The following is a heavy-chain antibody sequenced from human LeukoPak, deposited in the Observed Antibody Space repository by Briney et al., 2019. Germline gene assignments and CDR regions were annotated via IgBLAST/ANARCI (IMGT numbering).Heavy chain of an antibody. V-gene: IGHV3-21*01. CDR1: GFTFSSYS. CDR2: ISSSSSYI. D-gene: IGHD4-17*01. CDR3: ARGRYGDYYFDY. Sequence: PGGSLRLSCAASGFTFSSYSMNWVRQAPGKGLEWVSSISSSSSYIYYADSVKGRFTISRDNAKNSLHLQMNSLRAEDTAVYYCARGRYGDYYFDYWGQGTLVTVSS. J-gene: IGHJ4*02.